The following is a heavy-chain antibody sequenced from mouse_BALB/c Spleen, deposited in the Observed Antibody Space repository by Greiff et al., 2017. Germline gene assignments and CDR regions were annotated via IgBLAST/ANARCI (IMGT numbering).Heavy chain of an antibody. CDR3: AREGNYVEVFAY. J-gene: IGHJ3*01. CDR2: ISYDGSN. Sequence: EVQLQQSGPGLVKPSQSLSLTCSVTGYSITSGYYWNWIRQFPGNKLEWMGYISYDGSNNYNPSLKNRISITRDTSKNQFFLKLNSVTTEDTATYYCAREGNYVEVFAYWGQGTLVTVSA. V-gene: IGHV3-6*02. D-gene: IGHD2-1*01. CDR1: GYSITSGYY.